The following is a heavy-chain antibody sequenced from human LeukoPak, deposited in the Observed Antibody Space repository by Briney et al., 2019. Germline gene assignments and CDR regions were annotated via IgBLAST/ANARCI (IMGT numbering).Heavy chain of an antibody. V-gene: IGHV4-39*01. CDR1: GGSISRNKYY. CDR2: IYYSGST. CDR3: ATPYSGGYQGLDI. D-gene: IGHD1-26*01. J-gene: IGHJ3*02. Sequence: SETLSLTCTVSGGSISRNKYYWGWIRQPPGKGLEWIGSIYYSGSTYYNPTRKSRVTIFVDTSKNQFSLKLSSVTAAATAVYYCATPYSGGYQGLDIWGQGTMVTVSS.